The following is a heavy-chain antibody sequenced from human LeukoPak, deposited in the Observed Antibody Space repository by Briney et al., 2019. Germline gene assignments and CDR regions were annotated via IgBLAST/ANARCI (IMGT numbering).Heavy chain of an antibody. CDR1: GYTSTSYG. CDR3: ARGGVRLGELSPLIDY. J-gene: IGHJ4*02. D-gene: IGHD3-16*02. CDR2: ISAYNGNT. Sequence: ASVKVSCKASGYTSTSYGISWVRQAPGQGLEWMGWISAYNGNTNYAQKLQGRVTMTTDTSTSTAYMGLRSLRSDDTAVYYCARGGVRLGELSPLIDYWGQGTLVTVSS. V-gene: IGHV1-18*01.